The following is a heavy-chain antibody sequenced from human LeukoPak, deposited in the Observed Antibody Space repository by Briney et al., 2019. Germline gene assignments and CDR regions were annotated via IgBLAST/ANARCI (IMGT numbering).Heavy chain of an antibody. Sequence: GASVKVSCKASGYTFTSYGISWVRQAPGQGLEWMGWISAYNGNTNYAQKLQGRVTMTTDTSTSTAYMELRSLRSDDTAVYYCARDSARIVVVVAATNLDYWGQGTLVTVSS. J-gene: IGHJ4*02. CDR2: ISAYNGNT. CDR3: ARDSARIVVVVAATNLDY. D-gene: IGHD2-15*01. V-gene: IGHV1-18*01. CDR1: GYTFTSYG.